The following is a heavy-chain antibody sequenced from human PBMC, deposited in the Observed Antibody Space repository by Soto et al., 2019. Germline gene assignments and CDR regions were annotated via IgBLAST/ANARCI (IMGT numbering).Heavy chain of an antibody. V-gene: IGHV1-2*04. Sequence: ASVKVSCKASGYSFTDYHIHWVRQAPGRGLEWLGRINPKSGGTSTAQKFQGWVTMTRDRSISTVYMELTRLRSDDTAVYFCARGHSTDCSNGVCSFFYNHEMDVWGQGTTVTVSS. CDR1: GYSFTDYH. D-gene: IGHD2-8*01. CDR3: ARGHSTDCSNGVCSFFYNHEMDV. CDR2: INPKSGGT. J-gene: IGHJ6*02.